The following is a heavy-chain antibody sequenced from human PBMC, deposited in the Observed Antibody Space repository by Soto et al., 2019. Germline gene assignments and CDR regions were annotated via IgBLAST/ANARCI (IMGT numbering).Heavy chain of an antibody. D-gene: IGHD3-3*01. CDR1: GGSISSYY. V-gene: IGHV4-59*01. CDR3: ARDGGHYYYYGMDV. CDR2: IYYSGST. J-gene: IGHJ6*02. Sequence: SETLSLTCTVSGGSISSYYWSRIRQPPGKGLEWIGYIYYSGSTNYNPSLKSRVTISADTSRNQFSLKLSSVTAADTAVYYCARDGGHYYYYGMDVWGQGTTVTVSS.